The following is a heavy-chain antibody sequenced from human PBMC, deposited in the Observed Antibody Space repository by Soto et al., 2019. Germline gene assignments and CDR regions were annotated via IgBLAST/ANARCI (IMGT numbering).Heavy chain of an antibody. CDR1: GFTVSSNY. V-gene: IGHV3-66*01. J-gene: IGHJ6*03. CDR3: ARDYGSGSSFPSYYYYMDV. Sequence: EVQLVESGGGLVQPGGSLRLSCAASGFTVSSNYMSWVCQAPGKGLEWVSIIYSGGSTYYADSVKGRFTISRDNSKNTLYLQLNSLRAEDTAVYYCARDYGSGSSFPSYYYYMDVWGKGTTVTVSS. CDR2: IYSGGST. D-gene: IGHD3-10*01.